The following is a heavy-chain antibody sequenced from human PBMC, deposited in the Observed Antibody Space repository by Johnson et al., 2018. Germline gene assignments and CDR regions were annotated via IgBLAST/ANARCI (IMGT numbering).Heavy chain of an antibody. D-gene: IGHD2-8*02. V-gene: IGHV3-30*18. CDR1: GVMFRNYG. CDR3: AKLVGSRYPDSFDI. J-gene: IGHJ3*02. Sequence: QVQLVESGGGVVQPGRSLRLSCAASGVMFRNYGMHWVRQAPGKGLDWVAFISYDGNKEYYADSVKGRFTISRDNSRNTLYLQMKSLSVEDPAVYYCAKLVGSRYPDSFDIWGQGTVVTVAS. CDR2: ISYDGNKE.